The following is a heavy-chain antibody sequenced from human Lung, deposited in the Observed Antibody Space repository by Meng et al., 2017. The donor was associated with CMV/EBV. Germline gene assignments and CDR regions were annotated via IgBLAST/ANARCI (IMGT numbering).Heavy chain of an antibody. D-gene: IGHD1-7*01. J-gene: IGHJ4*02. V-gene: IGHV2-5*01. CDR1: SSALC. CDR2: IYWNDDK. Sequence: SSALCVGSIRQPPGKALEWLSLIYWNDDKRYSPFLKSRLTITKDTSKNQVVLTMTNMDLVDTATYYCAHRDSITGTSGSLGEYYFDYWGQGTLVTVSS. CDR3: AHRDSITGTSGSLGEYYFDY.